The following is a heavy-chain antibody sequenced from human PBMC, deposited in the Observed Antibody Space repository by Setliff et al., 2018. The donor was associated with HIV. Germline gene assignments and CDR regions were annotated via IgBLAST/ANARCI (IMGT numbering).Heavy chain of an antibody. CDR3: ARVSITYWYSIPTFYYYYMDV. CDR1: GFTFTDYT. CDR2: ITSGSTYV. J-gene: IGHJ6*03. Sequence: GGSLRLSCAASGFTFTDYTMNWVRQAPGKGLEWVSSITSGSTYVNYADSVKGRFSISRDNSKNSLYLQMISLRAEDTALYYCARVSITYWYSIPTFYYYYMDVWGKGTKVTVSS. V-gene: IGHV3-21*01. D-gene: IGHD2-15*01.